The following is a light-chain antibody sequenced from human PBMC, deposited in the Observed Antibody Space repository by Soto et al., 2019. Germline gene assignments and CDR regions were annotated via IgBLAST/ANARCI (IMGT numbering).Light chain of an antibody. Sequence: QSVLTQPPSASGSPGQSVTISCTGTRSDVGGYNYVSWYQQHPGKAPKLMISEVSKRPSGVPDRFSGSKSGNTASLTVSGLQAEDEADYYCSSFAVNNNLVFGGGTKLTVL. CDR3: SSFAVNNNLV. CDR2: EVS. J-gene: IGLJ2*01. V-gene: IGLV2-8*01. CDR1: RSDVGGYNY.